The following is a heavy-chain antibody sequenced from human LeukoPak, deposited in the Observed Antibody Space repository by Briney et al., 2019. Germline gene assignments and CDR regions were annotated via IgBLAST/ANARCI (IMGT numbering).Heavy chain of an antibody. J-gene: IGHJ4*02. Sequence: PSETLSLTCTVSGGSISSSSYYWGWIRQPPGKGLEWIGSIYYSGSTYYNPSLKSRVAISVDTSKNQFSLKLSSVTAADTAVYYCASSYSSSWYDWGQGTLVTVSS. CDR3: ASSYSSSWYD. CDR1: GGSISSSSYY. D-gene: IGHD6-13*01. V-gene: IGHV4-39*01. CDR2: IYYSGST.